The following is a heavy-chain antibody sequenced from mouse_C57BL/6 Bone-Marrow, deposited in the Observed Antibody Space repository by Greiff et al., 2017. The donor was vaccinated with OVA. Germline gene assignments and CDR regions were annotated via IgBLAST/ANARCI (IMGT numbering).Heavy chain of an antibody. D-gene: IGHD1-1*01. J-gene: IGHJ3*01. CDR3: ARNGYYGSSYAWFAY. Sequence: VQLQQSGPGLVQPSQSLSITCTVSGFSLTSYGVHWVRQSPGKGLEWLGVIWSGGSTDYNAAFISRLSISKDNTKSQVFFKMNSLQADDTAIYYCARNGYYGSSYAWFAYWGQGTLVTVSA. CDR2: IWSGGST. CDR1: GFSLTSYG. V-gene: IGHV2-2*01.